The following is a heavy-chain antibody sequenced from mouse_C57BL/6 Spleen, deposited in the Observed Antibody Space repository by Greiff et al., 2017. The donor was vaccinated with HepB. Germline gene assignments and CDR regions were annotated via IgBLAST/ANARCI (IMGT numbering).Heavy chain of an antibody. J-gene: IGHJ1*03. CDR3: ARGRHYYYGSEGYFDV. V-gene: IGHV1-69*01. CDR1: GYTFTSYW. CDR2: IDPSDSYT. Sequence: QVQLQQPGAELVMPGASVKLSCKASGYTFTSYWMHWVKQRPGQGLEWIGEIDPSDSYTNYNQKFKGKSTLTVDKSSSTAYMQLSSLTSEDSAVYYCARGRHYYYGSEGYFDVWGTGTTVTVSS. D-gene: IGHD1-1*01.